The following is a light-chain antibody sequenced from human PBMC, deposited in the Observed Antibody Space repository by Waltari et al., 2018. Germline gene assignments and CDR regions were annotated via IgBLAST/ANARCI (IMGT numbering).Light chain of an antibody. Sequence: QSALTQPASVSGSPGQSITISCTGTTRDIGNHDYVSWYQQHPGKAPKLLIYEGTNRPSGVSTRFSGSKSGSTASLTISGLQADDEAHYYCSSYTGSTTLLVFGGGTDLTVL. CDR3: SSYTGSTTLLV. J-gene: IGLJ2*01. CDR1: TRDIGNHDY. V-gene: IGLV2-14*01. CDR2: EGT.